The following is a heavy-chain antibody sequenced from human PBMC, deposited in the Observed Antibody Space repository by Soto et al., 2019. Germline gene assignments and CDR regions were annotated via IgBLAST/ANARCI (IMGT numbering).Heavy chain of an antibody. CDR3: ARSWEMATIKGLDY. V-gene: IGHV3-64*01. Sequence: GGSLRLSCAASGFTFSSYAMHWVRQAPGKGLEYVSAISSNGGSTYYANSVKGRFTISRDNSKNTLYLQMGSLRAEDMAVYYCARSWEMATIKGLDYWGQGTLVTVSS. CDR2: ISSNGGST. CDR1: GFTFSSYA. D-gene: IGHD5-12*01. J-gene: IGHJ4*02.